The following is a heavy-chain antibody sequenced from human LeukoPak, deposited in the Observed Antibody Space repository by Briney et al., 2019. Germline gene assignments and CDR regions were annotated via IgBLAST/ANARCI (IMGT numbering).Heavy chain of an antibody. CDR3: ARGSSGLSDLWFDP. V-gene: IGHV4-59*01. CDR1: GGSISSYY. CDR2: IYYSGST. D-gene: IGHD6-19*01. Sequence: SETLSLTCTASGGSISSYYWSWIRQPPGKGLEWIGYIYYSGSTNYNPSLKSRVTISVDTSKNQFSLKLSSVTAADTAVYYCARGSSGLSDLWFDPWGQGTLVTVSS. J-gene: IGHJ5*02.